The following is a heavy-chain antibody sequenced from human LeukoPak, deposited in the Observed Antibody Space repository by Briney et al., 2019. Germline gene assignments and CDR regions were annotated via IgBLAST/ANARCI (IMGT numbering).Heavy chain of an antibody. CDR1: GGSISSGDYY. CDR3: ARSVGVVPAAIRYNWFDP. CDR2: IYYSGST. J-gene: IGHJ5*02. V-gene: IGHV4-30-4*01. D-gene: IGHD2-2*01. Sequence: SETLSLTCTVSGGSISSGDYYWSWIRQPPGNGLEWIGYIYYSGSTYYNPSLKSRVTISVDTSKNQFSLKLSSVTAADTAVYYCARSVGVVPAAIRYNWFDPWGQGTLVTVSS.